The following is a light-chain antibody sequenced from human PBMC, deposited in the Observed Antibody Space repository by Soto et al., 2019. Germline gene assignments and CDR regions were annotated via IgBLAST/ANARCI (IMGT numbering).Light chain of an antibody. V-gene: IGKV1-9*01. CDR2: AAS. Sequence: QLTQSPSFLSASVGDRVTITCRASQGISSYLDWYKQKAGIAPKLLIYAASTLQSEVPSRFSGRGTGTEFPLTISSLLPEDFTTYYYQQFKSYPLTFGGGTKVEIK. CDR3: QQFKSYPLT. J-gene: IGKJ4*01. CDR1: QGISSY.